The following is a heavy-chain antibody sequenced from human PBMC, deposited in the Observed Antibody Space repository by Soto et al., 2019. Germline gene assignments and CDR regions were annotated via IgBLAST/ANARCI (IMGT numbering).Heavy chain of an antibody. CDR2: VYSTGRA. Sequence: QVQLHESGPGLVKPSETLSLTCNVSGASIGSFYWSWIRQSAGKGLEWIGRVYSTGRATYNPALKGRVTIALDRSNYQISLEMKSVTAADTAVYFCARDLSGTGLDVWGRGTTVSVSS. V-gene: IGHV4-4*07. J-gene: IGHJ6*02. CDR3: ARDLSGTGLDV. CDR1: GASIGSFY. D-gene: IGHD1-26*01.